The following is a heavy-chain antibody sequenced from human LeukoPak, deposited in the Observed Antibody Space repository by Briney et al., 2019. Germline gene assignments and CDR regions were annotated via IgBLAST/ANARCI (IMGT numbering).Heavy chain of an antibody. CDR1: GGSISSYY. Sequence: SETLSLTCTVSGGSISSYYWSWIRQPPGKGLEWIGYIYYSGSTNYNPSLKSRVTISVDTSKNQFSLKLSSVTAADTAVYYCTSYSYYYDSSGYFDYWGQGTLVTVSS. CDR3: TSYSYYYDSSGYFDY. V-gene: IGHV4-59*01. J-gene: IGHJ4*02. D-gene: IGHD3-22*01. CDR2: IYYSGST.